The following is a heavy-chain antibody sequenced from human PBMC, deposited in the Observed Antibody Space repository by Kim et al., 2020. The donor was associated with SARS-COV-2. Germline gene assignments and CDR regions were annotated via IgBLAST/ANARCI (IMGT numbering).Heavy chain of an antibody. CDR3: ARGERLFDY. Sequence: SETLSLTCTVSGGSISGYFWSWIRQPPGKGLEWIGYIYYSGSTNYNPSLKSRVTISIDTSKNQFSLKLNSVTAADTAVYYCARGERLFDYWGQGTLVTVSS. CDR2: IYYSGST. J-gene: IGHJ4*02. V-gene: IGHV4-59*01. D-gene: IGHD1-1*01. CDR1: GGSISGYF.